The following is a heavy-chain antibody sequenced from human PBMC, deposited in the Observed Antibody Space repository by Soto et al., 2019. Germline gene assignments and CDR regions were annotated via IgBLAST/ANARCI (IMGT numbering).Heavy chain of an antibody. CDR3: AKDSLSLFSGPSHSFYTGV. J-gene: IGHJ6*03. Sequence: QVQVEQPGVEVRKPGSSVKVSCEATGGVLTWNSIAWERQAPGPGLERMGGIRPIREVKYYARKFEGRVTFTADKSAGTVYMDLHNLTFADTALYYCAKDSLSLFSGPSHSFYTGVWGDGAAGAVS. CDR1: GGVLTWNS. V-gene: IGHV1-69*04. CDR2: IRPIREVK.